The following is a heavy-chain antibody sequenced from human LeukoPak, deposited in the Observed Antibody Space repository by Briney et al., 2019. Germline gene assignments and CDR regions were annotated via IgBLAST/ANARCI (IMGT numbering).Heavy chain of an antibody. Sequence: ASVKVSCKVSGYTLTELSMHWVRQAPGQGLEWMGIINPSGGSTSYAQKFQGRVTMTRDTSTSTVYMELSSLRSEDTAVYYCARVDSSSWYSDYWGQGTLVTVSS. CDR3: ARVDSSSWYSDY. CDR2: INPSGGST. CDR1: GYTLTELS. V-gene: IGHV1-46*01. D-gene: IGHD6-13*01. J-gene: IGHJ4*02.